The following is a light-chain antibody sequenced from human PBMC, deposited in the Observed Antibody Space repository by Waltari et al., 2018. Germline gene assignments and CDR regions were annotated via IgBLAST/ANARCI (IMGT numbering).Light chain of an antibody. CDR1: QGISNS. Sequence: DIKMTQSTPSLSASLGERDTITFRASQGISNSLAWYQQKPGKPPKPLLYGASSLESGVPSRFSGSGSGTDYTLTISSLQPEDFATYYCQQYYSTPRTFGQGTKVEIK. V-gene: IGKV1-NL1*01. CDR3: QQYYSTPRT. CDR2: GAS. J-gene: IGKJ1*01.